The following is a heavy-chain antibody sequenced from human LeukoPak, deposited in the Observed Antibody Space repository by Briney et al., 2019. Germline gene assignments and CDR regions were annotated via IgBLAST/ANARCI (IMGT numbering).Heavy chain of an antibody. J-gene: IGHJ5*01. V-gene: IGHV3-15*01. CDR2: IKGKTDGGTT. CDR1: GFECTKAW. Sequence: PGWALTLSCTASGFECTKAWMSWVRQAPGRGLEWVGRIKGKTDGGTTDYAAPVTGRFVISRDDSKDTLYLQMNSLKSEDTAVYYCATGSNGLSWGHGTLVTVSS. D-gene: IGHD2-8*01. CDR3: ATGSNGLS.